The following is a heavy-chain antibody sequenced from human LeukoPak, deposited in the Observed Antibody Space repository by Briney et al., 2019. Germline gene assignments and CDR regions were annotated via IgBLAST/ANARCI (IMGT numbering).Heavy chain of an antibody. J-gene: IGHJ4*02. Sequence: GSLRLSCAASGFTFSDYYMSWIRQAPEKGLEWVSYISSSGSTIYYADSVKGRFTISRDNAKNSLYLQMNSLRAEDTAVYYCAMGVGAPEDLAVAADFDYWGQGTLVTVSS. CDR1: GFTFSDYY. CDR2: ISSSGSTI. D-gene: IGHD6-19*01. V-gene: IGHV3-11*01. CDR3: AMGVGAPEDLAVAADFDY.